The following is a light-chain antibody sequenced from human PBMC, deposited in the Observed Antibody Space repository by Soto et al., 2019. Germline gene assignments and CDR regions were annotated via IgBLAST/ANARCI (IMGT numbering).Light chain of an antibody. V-gene: IGLV2-14*03. Sequence: QSVLTQAASGSSAPGRAITISCTGTSSDIGAYNFVSWYQQHPGKAPKLMLDDVNIRPSGVSNRFSGSKSGNTASLTISGLQAEDEADYYCPSWTTSPTMLFGGGPKVTVL. CDR2: DVN. CDR3: PSWTTSPTML. J-gene: IGLJ2*01. CDR1: SSDIGAYNF.